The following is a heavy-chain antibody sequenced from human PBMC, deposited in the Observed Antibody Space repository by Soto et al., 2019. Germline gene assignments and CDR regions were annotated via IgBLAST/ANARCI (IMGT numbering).Heavy chain of an antibody. CDR2: TYYRFKWYN. Sequence: PSQTLSLTCAIPGDSVSSNSAAWNWIRQSPSRGLEWLGRTYYRFKWYNDYAVSVKSRITINPDTSKNQFSLQLNSVTPEDTAVYYCARDLLMPNGDYYYYGMDVWGHGTTVTVSS. CDR3: ARDLLMPNGDYYYYGMDV. V-gene: IGHV6-1*01. D-gene: IGHD4-17*01. J-gene: IGHJ6*02. CDR1: GDSVSSNSAA.